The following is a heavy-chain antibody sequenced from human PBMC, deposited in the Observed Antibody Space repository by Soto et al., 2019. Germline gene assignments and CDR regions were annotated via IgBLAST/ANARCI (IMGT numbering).Heavy chain of an antibody. CDR2: ISTYNGNT. CDR1: GYTFTSYD. D-gene: IGHD3-10*01. J-gene: IGHJ5*02. Sequence: ASVKVSCKASGYTFTSYDISWVRQAPGQGLEWMGWISTYNGNTNYAQKLQGRVTMTTDTSTSTAYMELSSLRSEDTAVYYCARDFMVRGVITLQAWGQGTLVTVS. V-gene: IGHV1-18*01. CDR3: ARDFMVRGVITLQA.